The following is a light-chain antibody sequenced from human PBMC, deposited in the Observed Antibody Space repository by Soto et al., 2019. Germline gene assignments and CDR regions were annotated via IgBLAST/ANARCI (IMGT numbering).Light chain of an antibody. CDR1: QSVSSSY. J-gene: IGKJ2*01. CDR2: GAS. V-gene: IGKV3-20*01. CDR3: QQYGSSPEYT. Sequence: EIVLTQSPGTLSLSPGEGATLSCRASQSVSSSYLAWYQQKPGQAPRLRIYGASRSATGIPDMFSVSGSWTDFTLTLSRLEPEDFAVYYCQQYGSSPEYTFGQGTKLESK.